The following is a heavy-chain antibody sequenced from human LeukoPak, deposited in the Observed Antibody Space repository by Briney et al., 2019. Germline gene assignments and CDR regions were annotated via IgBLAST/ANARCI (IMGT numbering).Heavy chain of an antibody. D-gene: IGHD3-10*01. J-gene: IGHJ4*02. CDR2: IDPSDSYT. V-gene: IGHV5-10-1*01. Sequence: GESLMICCMGSGYSSTNYWISWRRQMPGKGLEWMGRIDPSDSYTNYSPSFQGHVTISADKSISTAYLQWSSLKASDTAMYYCARHVRGSGAIVPLPYLDHWGQGTLVTVSS. CDR1: GYSSTNYW. CDR3: ARHVRGSGAIVPLPYLDH.